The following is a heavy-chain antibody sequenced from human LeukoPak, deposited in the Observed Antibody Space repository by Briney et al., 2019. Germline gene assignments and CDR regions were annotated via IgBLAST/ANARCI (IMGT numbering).Heavy chain of an antibody. J-gene: IGHJ4*02. CDR3: TLYYDILTGYPPVDY. CDR1: GFTFSNAW. V-gene: IGHV3-15*01. Sequence: GGSLRLSCAASGFTFSNAWMSWVRQAPGKGLEWVGRIKSKTDGGTTDYAAPVKGRFTISRDDSKNTLYLQMNSLKTEDTAVYYCTLYYDILTGYPPVDYWGQGTLVTVSS. D-gene: IGHD3-9*01. CDR2: IKSKTDGGTT.